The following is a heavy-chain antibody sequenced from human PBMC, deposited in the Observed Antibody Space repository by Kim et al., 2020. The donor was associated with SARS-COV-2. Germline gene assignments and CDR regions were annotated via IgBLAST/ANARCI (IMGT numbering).Heavy chain of an antibody. D-gene: IGHD2-21*01. CDR2: IWYDGSNK. CDR3: AKEECAYCGAWPFPLRGMDV. Sequence: GGSLRLSCAASGFTFSSYAMHWVRQAPGKGLEWVAVIWYDGSNKYYADSVKGRFTISRDNSKNTLYLQMNSLRAEDTAVYYCAKEECAYCGAWPFPLRGMDVWGQGTTVTVSS. V-gene: IGHV3-33*06. CDR1: GFTFSSYA. J-gene: IGHJ6*02.